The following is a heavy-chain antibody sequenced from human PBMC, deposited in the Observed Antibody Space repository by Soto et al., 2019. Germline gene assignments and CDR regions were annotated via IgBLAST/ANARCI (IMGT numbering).Heavy chain of an antibody. CDR1: GFTFDDYA. V-gene: IGHV3-9*01. D-gene: IGHD6-19*01. J-gene: IGHJ4*02. CDR3: AKALSSGSTDFDY. Sequence: EVQLVESGGGLVQPGRSLRLSCAASGFTFDDYAMHWVRQAPGKGLEWVSGISWNSGSIGYADSVKGRFTISRDNAKNSLYLQMNGLRAEDTALYYCAKALSSGSTDFDYWGQGTMVTVSS. CDR2: ISWNSGSI.